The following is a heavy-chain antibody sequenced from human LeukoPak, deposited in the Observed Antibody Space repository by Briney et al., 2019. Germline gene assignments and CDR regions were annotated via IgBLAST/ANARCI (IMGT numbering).Heavy chain of an antibody. CDR3: ARDLGLRYCSGGSCQTSDAFDI. CDR2: IYYSGST. D-gene: IGHD2-15*01. J-gene: IGHJ3*02. V-gene: IGHV4-59*01. CDR1: GGSISSYY. Sequence: SETLPLTYTVSGGSISSYYWSWIRQPPGKGLEWIGYIYYSGSTNYNPSLKSRVTISVDTSKNQFSLKLSSVTAADTAVYYCARDLGLRYCSGGSCQTSDAFDIWGQGTMVTVSS.